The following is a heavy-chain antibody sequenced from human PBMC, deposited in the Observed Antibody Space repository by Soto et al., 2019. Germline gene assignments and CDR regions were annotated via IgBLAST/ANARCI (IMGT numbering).Heavy chain of an antibody. Sequence: EVQLLESGGGLVQPGGSLRLSCAASGFTFSSYAMSWVRQAPGKGLEWVSAISGSGGSTYYADSVKGRFTISRDNSKNTLYLQMNRLRAEDTAVYYCAKDAVMDSSLSLWWSFDLWGGGTLVTVSS. CDR1: GFTFSSYA. D-gene: IGHD6-13*01. V-gene: IGHV3-23*01. J-gene: IGHJ2*01. CDR3: AKDAVMDSSLSLWWSFDL. CDR2: ISGSGGST.